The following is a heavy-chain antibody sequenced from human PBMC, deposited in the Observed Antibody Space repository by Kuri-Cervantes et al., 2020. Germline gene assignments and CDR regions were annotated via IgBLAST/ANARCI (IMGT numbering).Heavy chain of an antibody. J-gene: IGHJ4*02. D-gene: IGHD2-21*01. CDR3: TTAPVESGWTYSFDY. V-gene: IGHV3-53*01. CDR1: GLTLSDAW. CDR2: LYIDDTT. Sequence: GESLKISCAASGLTLSDAWMSWVRQPPGKGLECVSVLYIDDTTYYADSVKGRFTISRDNSKNTLYLQMNSLRAEDTATYFCTTAPVESGWTYSFDYWGQGTLVTVSS.